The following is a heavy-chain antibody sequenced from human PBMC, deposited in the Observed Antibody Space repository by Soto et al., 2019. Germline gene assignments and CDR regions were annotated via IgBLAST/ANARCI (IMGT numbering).Heavy chain of an antibody. CDR3: ARSPYRNRRINSFDY. CDR1: GGTFSSYT. Sequence: GASVKVSCKASGGTFSSYTISWVRQAPGQGLEWMGRIIPILGIANYAQKFQGRVTITADKSTSTAYMELSSLRSEDTAVYYCARSPYRNRRINSFDYWGQGTLVTVSS. J-gene: IGHJ4*02. D-gene: IGHD1-26*01. CDR2: IIPILGIA. V-gene: IGHV1-69*02.